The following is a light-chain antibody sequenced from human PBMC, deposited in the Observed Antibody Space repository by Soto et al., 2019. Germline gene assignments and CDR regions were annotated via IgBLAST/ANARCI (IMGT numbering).Light chain of an antibody. CDR2: DAS. J-gene: IGKJ2*01. V-gene: IGKV3-11*01. CDR1: QHISNF. Sequence: IVLTQSPVTLSLSPGERATLSCRASQHISNFLAWYQHKVGQAPRLLISDASKRATGTPARFSGSGSGTDFTLTISSLEPEDFSVYYWQQRSYGYTFGQGTKLEI. CDR3: QQRSYGYT.